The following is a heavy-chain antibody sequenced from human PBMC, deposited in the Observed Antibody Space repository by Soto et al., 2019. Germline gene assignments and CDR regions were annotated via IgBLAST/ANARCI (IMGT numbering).Heavy chain of an antibody. V-gene: IGHV3-21*01. Sequence: GGSLRLSCATSGIIFSNFATSWVRQAPGKGLEWVSSISSSSSYIYYADSVKDRFTISRDNAKNSLYLQMNSLRAEDTAVYYCARVGGGYQLLHAFDIWGQGTMVTVSS. CDR2: ISSSSSYI. J-gene: IGHJ3*02. D-gene: IGHD2-2*01. CDR3: ARVGGGYQLLHAFDI. CDR1: GIIFSNFA.